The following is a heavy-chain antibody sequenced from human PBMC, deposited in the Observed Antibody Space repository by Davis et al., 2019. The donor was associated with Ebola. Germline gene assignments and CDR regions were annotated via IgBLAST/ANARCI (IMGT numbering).Heavy chain of an antibody. J-gene: IGHJ4*02. CDR1: GFTFSSYS. V-gene: IGHV3-21*01. CDR2: ISSSSSYI. D-gene: IGHD6-19*01. CDR3: ARDLGAVAGTWGGDY. Sequence: GGSLRLSCAASGFTFSSYSMNWVRQAPGKGLEWVSSISSSSSYIYYADSVKGRFTISRDNAKNSLYLQMNSLRAEDTAVYYCARDLGAVAGTWGGDYWGQGTLVTVSS.